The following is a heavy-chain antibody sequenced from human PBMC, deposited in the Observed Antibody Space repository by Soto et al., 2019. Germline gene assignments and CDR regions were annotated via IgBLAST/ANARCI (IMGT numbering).Heavy chain of an antibody. J-gene: IGHJ3*02. D-gene: IGHD6-19*01. CDR1: GFTFSSYA. CDR2: MSGSGGST. Sequence: GESLKISCAASGFTFSSYAMSWVRQAPGTGLEWVSAMSGSGGSTYYADSVKGRFTISRDNSKNTLYLQMNSLRAEDTAVYYGAKYPLGAVADDAFDIWGQGTMVTVSS. CDR3: AKYPLGAVADDAFDI. V-gene: IGHV3-23*01.